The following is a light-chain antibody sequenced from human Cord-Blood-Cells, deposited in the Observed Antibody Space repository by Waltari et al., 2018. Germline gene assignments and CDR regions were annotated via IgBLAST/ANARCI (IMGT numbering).Light chain of an antibody. CDR3: CSYAGSYTFVV. Sequence: QSALTQPRSVSGSPGQSVTISCTGTSSHVGGYNHVSWYQQHPGKAPKLMIYDVSKRPSGVPDRFSGSKSGNTASLTISGLQAEDEADYYCCSYAGSYTFVVFGGGTKLTVL. CDR1: SSHVGGYNH. J-gene: IGLJ2*01. V-gene: IGLV2-11*01. CDR2: DVS.